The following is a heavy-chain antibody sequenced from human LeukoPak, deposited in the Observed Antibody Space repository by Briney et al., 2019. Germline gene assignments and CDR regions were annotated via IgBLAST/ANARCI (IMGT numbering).Heavy chain of an antibody. V-gene: IGHV3-30*04. J-gene: IGHJ6*04. CDR2: ISYDGSNK. D-gene: IGHD2-2*01. CDR1: GFTFSGYA. Sequence: GGSLRLSCAASGFTFSGYAMHWVRQAPGKGLEWEPVISYDGSNKHYADSVKGRFTISRDDSKSTLYLQMNSLRPEDTAVYYCARGGGVPAASYFYAMDVWGKGTTVTVSS. CDR3: ARGGGVPAASYFYAMDV.